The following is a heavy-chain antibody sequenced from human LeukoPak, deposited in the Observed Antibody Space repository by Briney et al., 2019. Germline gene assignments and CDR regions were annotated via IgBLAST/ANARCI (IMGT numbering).Heavy chain of an antibody. CDR2: IYYSGST. Sequence: SETLSLTSTVYGGSISSSSYYWGWIRQPPGKGLEWIGSIYYSGSTYYNPSLKSRVTISVDTSKNQFSLKLSSVTAADTAVYYCASRGYSGYGESDYWGQGTLVTVSS. CDR1: GGSISSSSYY. D-gene: IGHD5-12*01. V-gene: IGHV4-39*07. J-gene: IGHJ4*02. CDR3: ASRGYSGYGESDY.